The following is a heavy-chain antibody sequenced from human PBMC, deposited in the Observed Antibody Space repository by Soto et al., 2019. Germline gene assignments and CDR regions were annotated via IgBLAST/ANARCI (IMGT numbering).Heavy chain of an antibody. Sequence: QVQLVQSEAEVKEHGSSVQVSCKASGGTFSSYAISWVRQAPGQGLEWMGGIIPIFGTTDYAQKFQGGVTITADQSTTTAYMDLSSLRSEDTAVYYCARMAGQQLVSVPFYYWGQGTLFTVSS. CDR1: GGTFSSYA. V-gene: IGHV1-69*01. CDR2: IIPIFGTT. J-gene: IGHJ4*02. D-gene: IGHD6-13*01. CDR3: ARMAGQQLVSVPFYY.